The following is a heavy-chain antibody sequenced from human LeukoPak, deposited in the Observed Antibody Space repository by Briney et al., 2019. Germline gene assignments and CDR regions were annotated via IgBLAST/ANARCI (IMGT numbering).Heavy chain of an antibody. Sequence: SETLSLTCGVSGYSISSGYYWGWFRQPPGKGLEWIGCIYHSGSTYNNPPLKSRVTISVDTSKNQFSLRLSSVTAADTAVYYCARQGGSNSPYYYYYMDVWGKGTTVTVSS. CDR1: GYSISSGYY. CDR3: ARQGGSNSPYYYYYMDV. V-gene: IGHV4-38-2*01. CDR2: IYHSGST. D-gene: IGHD3-16*01. J-gene: IGHJ6*03.